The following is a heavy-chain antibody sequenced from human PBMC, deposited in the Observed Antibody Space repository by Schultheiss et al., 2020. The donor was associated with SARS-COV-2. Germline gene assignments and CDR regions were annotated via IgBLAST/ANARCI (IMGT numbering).Heavy chain of an antibody. V-gene: IGHV3-74*01. Sequence: GGSLRLSCAASGFTFSSYWMHWVRQAPGKGLVWVSRINSDGSSTSYADSVKGRFTISRDNSKNTLYLQMNSLRADDTAVYYCARDPSSVGRLAYYFDYWGQGTRVTVSS. CDR1: GFTFSSYW. CDR2: INSDGSST. CDR3: ARDPSSVGRLAYYFDY. D-gene: IGHD2-15*01. J-gene: IGHJ4*02.